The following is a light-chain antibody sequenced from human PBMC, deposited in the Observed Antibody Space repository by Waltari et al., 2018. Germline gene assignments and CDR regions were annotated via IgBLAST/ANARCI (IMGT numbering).Light chain of an antibody. CDR3: QQYNGYPLT. CDR1: QSISSW. V-gene: IGKV1-5*03. J-gene: IGKJ4*01. CDR2: KAS. Sequence: DIQMTQSPSTLSASVGDRVTVTCRASQSISSWLAWYPQKPGKAPNLLIYKASSLESGVPSRFSGSGSGTEFTLTISSLQPDDFTTYYCQQYNGYPLTFGGGTKVEIK.